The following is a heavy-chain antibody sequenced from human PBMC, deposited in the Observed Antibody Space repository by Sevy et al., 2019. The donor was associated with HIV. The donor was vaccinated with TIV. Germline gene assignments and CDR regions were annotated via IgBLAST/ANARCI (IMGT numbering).Heavy chain of an antibody. Sequence: GGSLRLSCAASGFTFSSYAMSWVRQAPGKGLEWVSAIIGSGGSTYYADSVKGRFTISRDNSKNSLYLQMNSKRAEDTAVYYCAKRYSSSWLDAFDIWGQGTLVNVSS. J-gene: IGHJ3*02. CDR2: IIGSGGST. V-gene: IGHV3-23*01. CDR1: GFTFSSYA. D-gene: IGHD6-13*01. CDR3: AKRYSSSWLDAFDI.